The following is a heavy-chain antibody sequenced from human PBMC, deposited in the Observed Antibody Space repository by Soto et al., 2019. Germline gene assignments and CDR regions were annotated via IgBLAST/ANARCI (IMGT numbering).Heavy chain of an antibody. D-gene: IGHD2-15*01. Sequence: ASVKSYDKPSGKTYTTWCMTWVKQKKDKGLEWMGWISAYNGNTNYAQKLQGRVTMTTDTSTSTAYMELRSLRSDDTAVYYCARDRPYCSGGRSPLFDSWGQGTRVTVSS. J-gene: IGHJ4*02. CDR3: ARDRPYCSGGRSPLFDS. CDR1: GKTYTTWC. CDR2: ISAYNGNT. V-gene: IGHV1-18*01.